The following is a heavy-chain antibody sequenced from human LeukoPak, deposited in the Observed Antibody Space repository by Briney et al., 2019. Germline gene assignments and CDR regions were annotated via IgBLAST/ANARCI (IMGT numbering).Heavy chain of an antibody. V-gene: IGHV1-69*06. D-gene: IGHD3-10*01. CDR1: GGTFSSYA. CDR3: ARDGEGGYYGSGSYPFDY. CDR2: IIPIFGTA. Sequence: GASVKVSCKASGGTFSSYATSWVRQAPGQGLEWMGGIIPIFGTANYAQKFQGRVTITADKSTSTAYMELSSLRSEDTAVYYCARDGEGGYYGSGSYPFDYWGQGTLVTVSS. J-gene: IGHJ4*02.